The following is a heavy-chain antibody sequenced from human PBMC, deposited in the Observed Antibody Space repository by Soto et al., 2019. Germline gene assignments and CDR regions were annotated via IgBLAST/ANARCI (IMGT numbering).Heavy chain of an antibody. CDR2: IIPLYGTV. D-gene: IGHD3-10*01. Sequence: QDHLAQSGAEVKKPGSSVTVSCKASGGTFNSYGISWVRQAPGQGLDWMGAIIPLYGTVNYAQKFQGRVSMTADKSTSTAYMDLRSLRSDDTAVYYWARVRLIRGVLPSHFGIWGQGPLLNVAA. CDR3: ARVRLIRGVLPSHFGI. V-gene: IGHV1-69*06. J-gene: IGHJ4*02. CDR1: GGTFNSYG.